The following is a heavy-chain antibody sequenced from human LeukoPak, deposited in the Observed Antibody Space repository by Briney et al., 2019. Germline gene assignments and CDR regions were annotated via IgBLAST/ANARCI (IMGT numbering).Heavy chain of an antibody. J-gene: IGHJ1*01. CDR1: GFTFSSYA. V-gene: IGHV3-23*01. Sequence: GGSLRLSCAASGFTFSSYAMSWVRQAPGKGLEWVSAISGSGGSTYYADSVKGRFTISRDNSKNTLYLQMNSLRAEDTTVYYCAKGPKTGYSSSWYRYFQHWGQGTLVTVSS. CDR3: AKGPKTGYSSSWYRYFQH. CDR2: ISGSGGST. D-gene: IGHD6-13*01.